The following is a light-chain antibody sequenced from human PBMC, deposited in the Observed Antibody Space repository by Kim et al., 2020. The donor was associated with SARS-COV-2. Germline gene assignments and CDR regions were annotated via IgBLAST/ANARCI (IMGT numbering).Light chain of an antibody. J-gene: IGKJ1*01. V-gene: IGKV1-5*03. Sequence: DIQMTQSPPTLSASVGDRVTITCRASQSVRNWLAWYQQKPGKAPKVLIYEASSLESGVPSRFSGSGSGTEFTLTISSLQPDDFATYYCQQYNSYSRTFGQGTKVDIK. CDR2: EAS. CDR1: QSVRNW. CDR3: QQYNSYSRT.